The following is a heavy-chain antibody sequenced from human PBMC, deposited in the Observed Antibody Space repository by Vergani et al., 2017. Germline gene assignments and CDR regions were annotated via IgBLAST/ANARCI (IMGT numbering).Heavy chain of an antibody. CDR3: AADRGYSGYDLDYYGMDV. J-gene: IGHJ6*02. V-gene: IGHV1-58*02. CDR1: GFTFTSSA. CDR2: IVVGSGNT. D-gene: IGHD5-12*01. Sequence: QLVQSGAEVKKPGASVKVSCKASGFTFTSSAMQWVRQARGQRLEWIGWIVVGSGNTNYAQKFQERVTITRDMSTSTAYMELSSLRSEDTAVYYCAADRGYSGYDLDYYGMDVWGQGTTVTVSS.